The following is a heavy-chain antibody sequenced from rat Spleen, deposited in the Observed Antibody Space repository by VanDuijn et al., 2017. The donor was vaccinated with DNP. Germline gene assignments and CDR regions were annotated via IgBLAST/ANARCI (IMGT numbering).Heavy chain of an antibody. CDR2: ITGGGGTT. CDR3: ATGVYGGYEDWFAH. D-gene: IGHD1-11*01. CDR1: GFTFSDYA. V-gene: IGHV5S13*01. Sequence: EVQLVESGGGLVQPGRSLKLSCAASGFTFSDYAMAWVRQAPGKGLEWIASITGGGGTTSYPDSVKGRFTISRDNAKNSQYLQMDSLRSEDTAIYYCATGVYGGYEDWFAHWGQGTLVTVSS. J-gene: IGHJ3*01.